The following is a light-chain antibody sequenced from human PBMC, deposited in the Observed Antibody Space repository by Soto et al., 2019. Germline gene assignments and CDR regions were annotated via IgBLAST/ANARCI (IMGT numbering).Light chain of an antibody. Sequence: QSALTQPASVSGSPGQSITISCTGTSSDVGSYNLVSWYQQHPGKAPKLMIYEGSKRPSGVSNRFSGSKSGNTASLIISGLQAEDEADYYCCSYAGSSTFFYVFGTGTKLTVL. V-gene: IGLV2-23*01. J-gene: IGLJ1*01. CDR1: SSDVGSYNL. CDR2: EGS. CDR3: CSYAGSSTFFYV.